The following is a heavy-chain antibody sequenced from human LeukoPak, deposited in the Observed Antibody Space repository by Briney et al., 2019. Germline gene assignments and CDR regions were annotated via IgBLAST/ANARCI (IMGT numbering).Heavy chain of an antibody. D-gene: IGHD3-16*02. J-gene: IGHJ4*02. CDR1: GGSISSGGYY. CDR2: IYYSGST. Sequence: PSETLSLTCTVSGGSISSGGYYWSWIRQHPGKGLEWIGYIYYSGSTYYNPSLKSRVTISVDTPKNQFSLKLSSVTAADTAVYYCARAVGYDYIWGSYRPHYFDYWGQGTLVTVSS. CDR3: ARAVGYDYIWGSYRPHYFDY. V-gene: IGHV4-31*03.